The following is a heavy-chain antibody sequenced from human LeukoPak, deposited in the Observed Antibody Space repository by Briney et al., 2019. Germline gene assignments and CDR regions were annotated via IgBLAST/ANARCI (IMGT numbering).Heavy chain of an antibody. Sequence: GSLRLSCAASRFTFSSYSMIWVRQAPGKGLEWVSSISSSSSSMYYADSVKGRFTISRDNAKNSLYLQMNSLRAEDTAVYYCARASKYYYDSSGYPLDYWGQGTLVTVSS. CDR3: ARASKYYYDSSGYPLDY. CDR1: RFTFSSYS. J-gene: IGHJ4*02. CDR2: ISSSSSSM. D-gene: IGHD3-22*01. V-gene: IGHV3-21*01.